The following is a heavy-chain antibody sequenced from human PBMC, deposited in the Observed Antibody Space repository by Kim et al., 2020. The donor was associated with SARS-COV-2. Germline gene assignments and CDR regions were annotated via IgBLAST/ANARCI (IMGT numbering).Heavy chain of an antibody. D-gene: IGHD1-7*01. V-gene: IGHV4-30-4*01. CDR2: IHSTGVA. J-gene: IGHJ3*01. CDR3: ARDSPGLYAGTTGRHAFDV. Sequence: SETLSLTCSVSGASISSGDFYWSWIRQPPGKGLEWIGFIHSTGVAYYTPSLQGRTSILLDTSMNQFSLKINSVTGAGTAVSFCARDSPGLYAGTTGRHAFDVWGQGKLVIVSS. CDR1: GASISSGDFY.